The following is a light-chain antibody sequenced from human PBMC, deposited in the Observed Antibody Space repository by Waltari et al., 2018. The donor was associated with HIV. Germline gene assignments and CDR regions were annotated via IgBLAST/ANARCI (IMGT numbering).Light chain of an antibody. CDR2: SNN. CDR3: AAWDDSLNGHVV. Sequence: QSVLTQPPSASGTPGQRVTISCSGSNSNVGTNTVNWYQQIPGTAPKLLIYSNNQQPSGVPDRFSGSKSGASASLAISGLQSEDEADYFCAAWDDSLNGHVVFGGGTKLTVL. J-gene: IGLJ2*01. CDR1: NSNVGTNT. V-gene: IGLV1-44*01.